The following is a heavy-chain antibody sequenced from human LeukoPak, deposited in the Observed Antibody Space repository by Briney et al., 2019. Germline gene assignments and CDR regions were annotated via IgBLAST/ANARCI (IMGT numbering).Heavy chain of an antibody. CDR1: GDTFTGYY. Sequence: ASVSLSCKPSGDTFTGYYIHSVRQAPGQGRKWRGGINPNRGGTNYAQTFQGRVTITRDTSISTAYMELSRLRPDETAVYYCARGRGDVRDSSSWLRQNNYYYYYMDVWGKGTKVTVSS. D-gene: IGHD6-13*01. CDR3: ARGRGDVRDSSSWLRQNNYYYYYMDV. J-gene: IGHJ6*03. CDR2: INPNRGGT. V-gene: IGHV1-2*02.